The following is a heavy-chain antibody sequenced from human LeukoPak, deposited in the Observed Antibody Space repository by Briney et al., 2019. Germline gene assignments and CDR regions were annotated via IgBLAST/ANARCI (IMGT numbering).Heavy chain of an antibody. CDR2: KYPGDFDT. D-gene: IGHD4-4*01. CDR3: ARHLTNRERYSFLDF. V-gene: IGHV5-51*01. J-gene: IGHJ4*02. Sequence: GESLQISCNGSGYTFTKYCFACGRRLPGKELLGWGMKYPGDFDTKYSPSFRGRVTISVDRSSTPASLMWSCLAAPDTAMYYCARHLTNRERYSFLDFWGQGTLVTVSS. CDR1: GYTFTKYC.